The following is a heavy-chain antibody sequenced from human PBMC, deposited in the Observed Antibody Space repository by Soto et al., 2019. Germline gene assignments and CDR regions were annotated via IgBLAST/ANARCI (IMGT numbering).Heavy chain of an antibody. CDR3: AKDLGSEDYYYYGMDV. Sequence: WGSLRLSCAASGFAFISYGIHCFRHPPCKGLEWVAVISYDGSNKYYADSVKGRFTISRDNSKNTLYLQMNSLRAEDTAVYYCAKDLGSEDYYYYGMDVWGQGTTVTVSS. CDR2: ISYDGSNK. J-gene: IGHJ6*02. V-gene: IGHV3-30*18. CDR1: GFAFISYG.